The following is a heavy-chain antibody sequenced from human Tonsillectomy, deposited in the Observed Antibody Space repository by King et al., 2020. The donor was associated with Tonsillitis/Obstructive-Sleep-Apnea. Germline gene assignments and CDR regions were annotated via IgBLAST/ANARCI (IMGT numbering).Heavy chain of an antibody. Sequence: VQLPQWGAGLLKPSETLSLTCAVYGGSFSGYYWSWLRQPPGKGLEWIGEINHSGSTNYNPSLKSRVTISVDTSKNQFSLKLSSVTAADTAVYYCAREDIVVVTAARGDAFDIWGQGTMVTVSS. D-gene: IGHD2-2*01. J-gene: IGHJ3*02. V-gene: IGHV4-34*01. CDR2: INHSGST. CDR3: AREDIVVVTAARGDAFDI. CDR1: GGSFSGYY.